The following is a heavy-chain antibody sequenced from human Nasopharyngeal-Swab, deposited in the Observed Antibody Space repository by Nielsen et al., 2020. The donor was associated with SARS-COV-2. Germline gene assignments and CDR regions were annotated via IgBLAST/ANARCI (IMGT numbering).Heavy chain of an antibody. D-gene: IGHD3-10*01. CDR2: IGTAGDT. CDR1: GFSFSSYD. V-gene: IGHV3-13*01. CDR3: AREGRWFGGGGAFDI. J-gene: IGHJ3*02. Sequence: GGSLRLSCAASGFSFSSYDMHWVRQATGKGLEWVSAIGTAGDTYQPGSVKGRFTISRENAKNSLYLQMNSLRAGDTAVYYCAREGRWFGGGGAFDIWGQGTMVTVSS.